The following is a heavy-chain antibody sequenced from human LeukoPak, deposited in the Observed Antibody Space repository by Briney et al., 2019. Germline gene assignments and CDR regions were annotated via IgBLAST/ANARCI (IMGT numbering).Heavy chain of an antibody. CDR3: AREVRFLEWLPFDY. CDR2: IYTSGST. CDR1: GRSISSGSYY. V-gene: IGHV4-61*02. D-gene: IGHD3-3*01. J-gene: IGHJ4*02. Sequence: SQTLSLTCTVSGRSISSGSYYWSWIRQPAGNGLEWIGRIYTSGSTNYNPSLKSRVTISVDTSKNQFSLKLSSVTAADTAVYYCAREVRFLEWLPFDYWGQGTPVTVSS.